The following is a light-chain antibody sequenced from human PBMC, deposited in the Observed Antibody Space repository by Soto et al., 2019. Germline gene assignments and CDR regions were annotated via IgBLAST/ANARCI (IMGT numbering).Light chain of an antibody. V-gene: IGKV1-17*01. Sequence: DIQMTQSPSSLSASVGDRVTITCRASQSITTYLNWYRQKPGKAPKLLIYAASSLQSGVPSRFSGSGSGTEFTLTISSLQPEDFATYYCLQHNSYPRTFGQGTKVDSK. CDR2: AAS. CDR3: LQHNSYPRT. CDR1: QSITTY. J-gene: IGKJ1*01.